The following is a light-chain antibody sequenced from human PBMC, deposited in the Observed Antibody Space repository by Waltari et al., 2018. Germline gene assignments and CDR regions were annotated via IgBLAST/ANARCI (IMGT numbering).Light chain of an antibody. CDR2: AAS. CDR3: QQSYSTPPYT. Sequence: DIQMTQSPSSLSASVGDRVTITCRASQSISSDLNWYQQKPGKAPKRLIYAASSLQSGVPSRFSGSGSVTDFTLTISSLQPEDFATYYCQQSYSTPPYTFGQGTKLEIK. V-gene: IGKV1-39*01. J-gene: IGKJ2*01. CDR1: QSISSD.